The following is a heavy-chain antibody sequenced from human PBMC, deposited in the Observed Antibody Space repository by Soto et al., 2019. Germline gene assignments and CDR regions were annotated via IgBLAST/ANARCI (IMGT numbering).Heavy chain of an antibody. CDR1: GGSISSGGYY. D-gene: IGHD4-17*01. V-gene: IGHV4-31*03. J-gene: IGHJ4*02. CDR3: ARTSALDIAYGDCAPILDY. CDR2: IYYSGST. Sequence: SETLSLTCTVSGGSISSGGYYWSWIRQHPGKGLEWIGYIYYSGSTYYNPSLKSRVTISVDTSKNQFSLKLNSVTAADTAVYYCARTSALDIAYGDCAPILDYWGQGTLVTVYS.